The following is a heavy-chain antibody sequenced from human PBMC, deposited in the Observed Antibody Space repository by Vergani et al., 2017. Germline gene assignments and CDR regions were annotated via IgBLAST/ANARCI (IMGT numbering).Heavy chain of an antibody. V-gene: IGHV3-30*18. CDR1: GFTFSSYG. CDR2: ISYDGSNK. D-gene: IGHD1-26*01. J-gene: IGHJ4*02. Sequence: QVQLVESGGGVVQPGRSLRLSCAASGFTFSSYGMHWVRQAPGKGLEWVAVISYDGSNKYYADSVKGRFTISRDNSKNTLYLQMNSLRAEDTAVYYCAKDREQSGVFDYWGQGTLVTVSS. CDR3: AKDREQSGVFDY.